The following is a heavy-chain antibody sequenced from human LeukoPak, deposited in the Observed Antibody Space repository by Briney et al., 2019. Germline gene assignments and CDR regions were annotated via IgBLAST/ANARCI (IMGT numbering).Heavy chain of an antibody. D-gene: IGHD2-2*01. V-gene: IGHV1-69*13. CDR3: ARGDQLLSLLSGYFQH. CDR2: IIPIFGTA. J-gene: IGHJ1*01. CDR1: GGTFSSYA. Sequence: GASVKVSCKASGGTFSSYAISWVRQAPGQGLEWMGGIIPIFGTANYAQKFQGRVTITADESTSTAYMELSSLRSEDTAVYYCARGDQLLSLLSGYFQHWGQGTLVTVSS.